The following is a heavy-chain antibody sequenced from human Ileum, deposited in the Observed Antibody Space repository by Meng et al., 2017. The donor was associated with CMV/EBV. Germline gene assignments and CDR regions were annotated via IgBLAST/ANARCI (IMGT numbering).Heavy chain of an antibody. J-gene: IGHJ4*02. CDR1: GYTFTSYY. D-gene: IGHD3-10*01. Sequence: ASVKVSCKASGYTFTSYYMHWVRQAPGQGLEWMGIINPSGGSTSYAQKFQGRVTMTRDTSTSTVYMELSSLRSEDTAVYYCARDLYYYGSGSYYKMEYWGQGTLVTVSS. CDR2: INPSGGST. V-gene: IGHV1-46*01. CDR3: ARDLYYYGSGSYYKMEY.